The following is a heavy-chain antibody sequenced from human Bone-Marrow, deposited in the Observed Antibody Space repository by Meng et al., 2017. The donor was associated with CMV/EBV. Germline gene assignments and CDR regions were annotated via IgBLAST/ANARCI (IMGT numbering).Heavy chain of an antibody. J-gene: IGHJ6*02. CDR2: ISYDGKNK. CDR1: GFIFNTYS. V-gene: IGHV3-30*04. Sequence: GESLRLSCAASGFIFNTYSMHWVRQAPGKGLEWVALISYDGKNKYYADSVKGRFTISRDNSKNTLYLQMNTLRAEDTAVYYCGRDSYGMDVWGQGTTVTVSS. CDR3: GRDSYGMDV.